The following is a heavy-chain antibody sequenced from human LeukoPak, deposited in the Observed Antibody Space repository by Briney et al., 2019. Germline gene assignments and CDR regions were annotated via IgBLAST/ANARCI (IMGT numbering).Heavy chain of an antibody. CDR3: ARDEAWGYFDY. CDR1: GFTFTSYA. J-gene: IGHJ4*02. D-gene: IGHD3-16*01. Sequence: PGRSLRLSCAASGFTFTSYAMHWVRQAPGQRLEWMGWINAGNGNTKYSQKFQGRVTITRDTSASTAYMELSSLRSEDTAVYYCARDEAWGYFDYWGQGTLVTVSS. V-gene: IGHV1-3*01. CDR2: INAGNGNT.